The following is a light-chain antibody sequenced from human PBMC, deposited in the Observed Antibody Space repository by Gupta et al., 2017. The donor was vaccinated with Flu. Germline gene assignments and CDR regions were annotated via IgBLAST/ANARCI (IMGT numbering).Light chain of an antibody. CDR3: SSYAGSNTYV. V-gene: IGLV2-8*01. Sequence: TISDVGGYKYVAWYQQHPGKAPKLMIYGVTKRPSGVPDRFSGSKSGNTASLTVSGLQAEDEADYYCSSYAGSNTYVFGTGTRVTVL. CDR2: GVT. CDR1: ISDVGGYKY. J-gene: IGLJ1*01.